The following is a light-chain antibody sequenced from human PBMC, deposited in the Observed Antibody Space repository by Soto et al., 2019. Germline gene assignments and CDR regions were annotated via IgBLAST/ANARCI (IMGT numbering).Light chain of an antibody. V-gene: IGKV1-39*01. CDR3: QQTYTSPVA. CDR2: GAS. J-gene: IGKJ4*02. Sequence: DIQMIQSPSSLSASVGDRVTFNCRASQSISTCLNWYEQKPGKAPNLLIYGASNLQSGVQSSFSRGGSGPDATHTISSPQPEDFGTYYCQQTYTSPVAFGGGTKVDIK. CDR1: QSISTC.